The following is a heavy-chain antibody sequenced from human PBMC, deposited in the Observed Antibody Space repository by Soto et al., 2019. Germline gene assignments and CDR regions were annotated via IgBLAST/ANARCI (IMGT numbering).Heavy chain of an antibody. CDR3: ARAYYYDSSGEYDAFDI. CDR1: CGSISSGGYY. Sequence: PSETLSLTCTVSCGSISSGGYYWSWIRQHPGKGLEWIGYIYYSGSTYYNPSLKSRVTISVDTSKNQFSLKLSSVTAADTAVYYCARAYYYDSSGEYDAFDIWGQGTMVTVSS. V-gene: IGHV4-31*03. CDR2: IYYSGST. J-gene: IGHJ3*02. D-gene: IGHD3-22*01.